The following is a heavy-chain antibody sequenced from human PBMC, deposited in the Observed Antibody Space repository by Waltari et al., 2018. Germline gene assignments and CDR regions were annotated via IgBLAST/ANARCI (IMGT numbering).Heavy chain of an antibody. CDR1: GYGPTELS. CDR3: ATDWGYCSDDSCYVGERGDY. CDR2: FDPERRDT. Sequence: VQLIQSGAEVKKPGASVRLSCKVSGYGPTELSIHWVRQPPGKGLEWMGGFDPERRDTTYAQRFQGRVTMTEDTSTDTAYMELRSLTSDDTAVFYCATDWGYCSDDSCYVGERGDYWGQGTLVTVSS. J-gene: IGHJ4*02. V-gene: IGHV1-24*01. D-gene: IGHD2-15*01.